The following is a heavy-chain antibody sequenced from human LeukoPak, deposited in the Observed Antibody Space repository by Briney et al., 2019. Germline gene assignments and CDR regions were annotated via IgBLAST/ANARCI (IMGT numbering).Heavy chain of an antibody. J-gene: IGHJ4*02. CDR2: INPNSGGT. CDR3: AREIITGYSSGWFFGYSNLDY. Sequence: ASVKVSCKASGYTFTSHDINWVRQAPGQGLEWMGWINPNSGGTNYAQKFQGRVTMTRDTSISTAYMELSRLRSDDTAVYYCAREIITGYSSGWFFGYSNLDYWGQGTLVTVSS. V-gene: IGHV1-2*02. D-gene: IGHD6-19*01. CDR1: GYTFTSHD.